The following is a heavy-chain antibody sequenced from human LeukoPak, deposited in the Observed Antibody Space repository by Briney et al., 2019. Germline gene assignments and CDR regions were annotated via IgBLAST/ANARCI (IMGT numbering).Heavy chain of an antibody. CDR1: GFTFSSYW. Sequence: GGSLRLSCAASGFTFSSYWMHWVRQAPGKGLVWVSRINSDGSSTSYADSVKGRFTISRDNAKNTLCLQMNSLRAEDTAVYYCASAYYDFWSGHNDAFDIWGQGTMVTVSS. V-gene: IGHV3-74*01. J-gene: IGHJ3*02. CDR2: INSDGSST. D-gene: IGHD3-3*01. CDR3: ASAYYDFWSGHNDAFDI.